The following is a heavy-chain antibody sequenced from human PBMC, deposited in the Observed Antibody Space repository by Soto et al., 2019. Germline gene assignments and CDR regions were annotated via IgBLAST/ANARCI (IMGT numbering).Heavy chain of an antibody. CDR3: MKGRGGSSEATIREIL. CDR1: GFTFRGSG. Sequence: QVQLVESGGGVVQPGTSLRLSCAASGFTFRGSGMHWVRQAPGKGLEWVAVILYDGSSKYYADSVKGRFTISRDDSKNTLFLQMNSLRADDTAVYYCMKGRGGSSEATIREILWGQGNQVTVSS. V-gene: IGHV3-30*18. CDR2: ILYDGSSK. J-gene: IGHJ4*02. D-gene: IGHD5-12*01.